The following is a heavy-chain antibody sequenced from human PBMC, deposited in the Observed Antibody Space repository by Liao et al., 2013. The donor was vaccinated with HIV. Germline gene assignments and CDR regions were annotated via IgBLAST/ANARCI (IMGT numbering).Heavy chain of an antibody. CDR1: GGSISTYY. CDR3: ATDRGSFSKPTL. J-gene: IGHJ3*01. Sequence: QVQLQESGPGLVRPSETLSLTCTVSGGSISTYYWTWIRQPAGKGLEWIGRVYSSGSTNYNPSLKSRVTTVRRHVQEDDAPSRLSSVTVADTAVYFCATDRGSFSKPTLWGRGDRGHRLS. D-gene: IGHD2-15*01. V-gene: IGHV4-4*07. CDR2: VYSSGST.